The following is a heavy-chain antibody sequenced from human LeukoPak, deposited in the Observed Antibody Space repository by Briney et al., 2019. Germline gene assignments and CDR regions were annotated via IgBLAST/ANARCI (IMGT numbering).Heavy chain of an antibody. J-gene: IGHJ5*02. CDR2: IYTSGGT. D-gene: IGHD3-3*01. Sequence: PSETLSLTCTVSGGSISSYYWSWIRQPAGRGLEWIGRIYTSGGTNYNPSLKSRVTMSLDTSKNQFSLNLNSVTAADTAVYYCARGKYYDFWSGYWDWFDPWGQGTLVTVSS. V-gene: IGHV4-4*07. CDR1: GGSISSYY. CDR3: ARGKYYDFWSGYWDWFDP.